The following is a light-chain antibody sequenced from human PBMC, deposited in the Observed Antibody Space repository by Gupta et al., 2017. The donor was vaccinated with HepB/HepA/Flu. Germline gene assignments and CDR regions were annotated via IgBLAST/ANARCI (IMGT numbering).Light chain of an antibody. CDR3: QQYYGGPLT. V-gene: IGKV4-1*01. CDR1: QSLVSSSNNKNY. J-gene: IGKJ1*01. CDR2: WAS. Sequence: DIVLTQSPDSLAVSLGERVTINCKSSQSLVSSSNNKNYLAWYQQKAGQPPKLLMSWASTRESGVPDRFSGSGSDTEFSFTISSLQAADVAVYFCQQYYGGPLTFGQGTKVEIK.